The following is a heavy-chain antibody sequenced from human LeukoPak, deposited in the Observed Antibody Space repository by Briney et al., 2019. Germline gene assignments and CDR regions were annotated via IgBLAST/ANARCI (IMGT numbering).Heavy chain of an antibody. CDR3: ARGGQIEYFDY. CDR1: GGSFSGYY. V-gene: IGHV4-34*01. D-gene: IGHD2-21*01. J-gene: IGHJ4*02. Sequence: NPSETLSLTCAVYGGSFSGYYWSWIRQPPGKGLEWIGEINHSGSTNYNPSLKSRVTISVDTSKNQFSLKLSSVTAADTAVYYCARGGQIEYFDYWGQGTLVTVSS. CDR2: INHSGST.